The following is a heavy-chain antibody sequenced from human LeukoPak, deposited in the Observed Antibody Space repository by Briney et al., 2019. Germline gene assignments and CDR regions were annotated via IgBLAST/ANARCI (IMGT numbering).Heavy chain of an antibody. J-gene: IGHJ4*02. Sequence: TGGSLRLSCAASGFTFSSYGMHWVRQAPGKGLEWVANIKEDGGERFYVDSVKGRFSISRDNAKNSLYLQMNSLRAEDTAVYYCGRTGDLSDYWGQGTLVTVSS. CDR3: GRTGDLSDY. CDR1: GFTFSSYG. V-gene: IGHV3-7*01. D-gene: IGHD7-27*01. CDR2: IKEDGGER.